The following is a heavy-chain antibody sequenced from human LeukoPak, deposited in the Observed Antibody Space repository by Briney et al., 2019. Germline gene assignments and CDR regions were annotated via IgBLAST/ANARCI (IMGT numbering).Heavy chain of an antibody. V-gene: IGHV5-51*01. Sequence: KPGESLKISCKGSGYSFPNYWIGWVRQMPEKGLEWMGSIFPDDSETRYSPSFQGQVTISADKSINTAYLQWSSLKASDTAMYFCARINYDFWSAYEYYFDYWGQGALVTVSS. J-gene: IGHJ4*02. D-gene: IGHD3-3*01. CDR1: GYSFPNYW. CDR2: IFPDDSET. CDR3: ARINYDFWSAYEYYFDY.